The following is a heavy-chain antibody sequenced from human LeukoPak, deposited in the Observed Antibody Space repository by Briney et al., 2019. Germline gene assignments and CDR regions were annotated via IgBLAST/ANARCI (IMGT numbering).Heavy chain of an antibody. CDR3: AKELDYYDSSGYYPYFDY. J-gene: IGHJ4*02. CDR1: GFTFSSYS. Sequence: GGSLRLSCAASGFTFSSYSMNWVRQAPGKGLEWVSSISSSSSYIYYADSVKGRFTISRDNSKNTLYLQMNSLRAEDTAVYYCAKELDYYDSSGYYPYFDYWGQGTLVTVSS. D-gene: IGHD3-22*01. CDR2: ISSSSSYI. V-gene: IGHV3-21*04.